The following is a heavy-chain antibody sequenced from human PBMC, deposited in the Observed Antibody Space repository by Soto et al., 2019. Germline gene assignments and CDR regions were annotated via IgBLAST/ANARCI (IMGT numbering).Heavy chain of an antibody. D-gene: IGHD3-3*01. V-gene: IGHV1-8*01. CDR3: ARGVGDFWSGYYYYYYYMDV. Sequence: QVQLVQSGAEVKKPGASVKVSCKASGYTFTSYDINWVRQATGQGLEWMGWMNPNSGNTGYAQKFQGRVTMTRNTSISTAYMEPSSLRSEDTAVYYCARGVGDFWSGYYYYYYYMDVWGKGTTVTVSS. J-gene: IGHJ6*03. CDR1: GYTFTSYD. CDR2: MNPNSGNT.